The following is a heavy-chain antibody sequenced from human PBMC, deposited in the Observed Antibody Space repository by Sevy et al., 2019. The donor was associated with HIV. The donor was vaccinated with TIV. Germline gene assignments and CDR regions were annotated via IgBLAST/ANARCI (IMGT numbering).Heavy chain of an antibody. V-gene: IGHV3-74*01. D-gene: IGHD6-13*01. Sequence: GGSLRLSCEGSGYIFSNYWMHWVRQAPGKGLEWVSCVNSHGGDTAYADSVKGRFTTSRDNAENTMSLQMNSLRAEDTGLYYCVAANSWEDYWGQGTQVTVSS. J-gene: IGHJ4*02. CDR3: VAANSWEDY. CDR1: GYIFSNYW. CDR2: VNSHGGDT.